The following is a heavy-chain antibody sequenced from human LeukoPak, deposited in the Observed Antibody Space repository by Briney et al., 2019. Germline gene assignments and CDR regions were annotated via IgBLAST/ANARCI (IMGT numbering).Heavy chain of an antibody. V-gene: IGHV3-30*18. Sequence: GGSLRLSCAASGFTFSSYGMHWVRQAPGKGLEWVAVISYDGSNKYYADSVKGRFTISRDNSKNTLYLQMNSLRVEDTAVYYCAKDLTTVTTGLDYWGQGTLVTVSS. CDR2: ISYDGSNK. CDR1: GFTFSSYG. J-gene: IGHJ4*02. D-gene: IGHD4-17*01. CDR3: AKDLTTVTTGLDY.